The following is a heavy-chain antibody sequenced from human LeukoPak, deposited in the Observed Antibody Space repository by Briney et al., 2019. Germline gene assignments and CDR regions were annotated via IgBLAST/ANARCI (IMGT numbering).Heavy chain of an antibody. V-gene: IGHV3-7*01. CDR2: ILPDGSQK. CDR1: W. Sequence: WXXWVRQAPGKGLEWLANILPDGSQKYYVDSVKGRFPISTDNPKNSLYLQINNLRAEDTAVYYCGRLAHNAWYAIDFWGQGTLVTVSS. CDR3: GRLAHNAWYAIDF. D-gene: IGHD2-2*01. J-gene: IGHJ4*02.